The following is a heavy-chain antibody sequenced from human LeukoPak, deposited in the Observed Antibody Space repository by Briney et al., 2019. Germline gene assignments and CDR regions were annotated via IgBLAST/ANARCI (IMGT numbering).Heavy chain of an antibody. CDR3: VSYGDSYYFDY. CDR2: INPSGGST. CDR1: GYTFTNHN. D-gene: IGHD4-17*01. J-gene: IGHJ4*02. Sequence: ASVKVSCKTSGYTFTNHNIHWVRQAPGQGLEWMGVINPSGGSTSYPQKFQGRVTMTRDTSTSTVYMELSSLRSEDTAVYYCVSYGDSYYFDYWGQGTLVTVSS. V-gene: IGHV1-46*01.